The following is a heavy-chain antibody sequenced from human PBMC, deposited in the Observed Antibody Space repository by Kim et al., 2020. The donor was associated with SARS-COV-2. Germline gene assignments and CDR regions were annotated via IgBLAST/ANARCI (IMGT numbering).Heavy chain of an antibody. Sequence: GGSLRLSCAVSGFTFSSYAMNWVRQAPGKGLEWVSYISDSGGSAYYADSVKGRFTISRDNSKNTLYLQMNSLRAEDTAIYYCAKVYSGNTCYGMDAWGQGTTVTVSS. V-gene: IGHV3-23*01. CDR3: AKVYSGNTCYGMDA. D-gene: IGHD2-15*01. CDR2: ISDSGGSA. J-gene: IGHJ6*02. CDR1: GFTFSSYA.